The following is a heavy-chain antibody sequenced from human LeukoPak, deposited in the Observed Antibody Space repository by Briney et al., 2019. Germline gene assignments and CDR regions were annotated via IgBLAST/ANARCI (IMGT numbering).Heavy chain of an antibody. D-gene: IGHD2/OR15-2a*01. CDR3: AGVISNWFDP. Sequence: SETLSLTCTVSGGSISSSSYYWGWIRQPPGKGLEWIGYIYYSGSTNYNPSLKSRVTISVDTSKNQFSLKLSSVTAADTAVYYCAGVISNWFDPWGQGTLVTVSS. V-gene: IGHV4-61*05. J-gene: IGHJ5*02. CDR1: GGSISSSSYY. CDR2: IYYSGST.